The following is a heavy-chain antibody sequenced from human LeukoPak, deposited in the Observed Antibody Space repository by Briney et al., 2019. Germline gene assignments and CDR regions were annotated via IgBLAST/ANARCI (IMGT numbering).Heavy chain of an antibody. CDR3: ARETYYDSSGPFDP. Sequence: GGSLRLSCAATGFTFSSYWMHWVRQAPGKGLVWVSRINSDGSSTSYADSVKGRFTISRDNAKNTLYLQMNSLRVEDTAVYYCARETYYDSSGPFDPWGQGTLVTVSS. CDR1: GFTFSSYW. J-gene: IGHJ5*02. CDR2: INSDGSST. V-gene: IGHV3-74*01. D-gene: IGHD3-22*01.